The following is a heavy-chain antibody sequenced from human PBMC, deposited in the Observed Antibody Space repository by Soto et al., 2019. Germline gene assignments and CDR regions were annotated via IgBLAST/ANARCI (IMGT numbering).Heavy chain of an antibody. CDR1: GDFIRSHY. V-gene: IGHV4-59*11. CDR3: ARGLPEGYGGNLDS. CDR2: IYYNVNT. J-gene: IGHJ4*02. Sequence: QVHLQESGPGLVKPSETLSLNCTVSGDFIRSHYWTWIRQAPGKGLEWIGSIYYNVNTNYNPSLNSRVPISVNTSNKQFSLKVTSVTTADTAVYYCARGLPEGYGGNLDSLGQGTLVTVSS. D-gene: IGHD4-17*01.